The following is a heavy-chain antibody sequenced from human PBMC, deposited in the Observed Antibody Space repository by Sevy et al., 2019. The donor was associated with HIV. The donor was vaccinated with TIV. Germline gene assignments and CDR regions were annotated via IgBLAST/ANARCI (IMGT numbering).Heavy chain of an antibody. D-gene: IGHD1-26*01. V-gene: IGHV4-59*08. CDR3: AGENAWGRGYS. CDR1: GGSITSLY. CDR2: IYYNGHI. Sequence: SETLSLTCTVSGGSITSLYWNWIRQPPGKGLEWIANIYYNGHINYNPSLKSRVTLSLDKSNNQFSLRLSSVTAADTAMYYCAGENAWGRGYSWGQGTLVTVSS. J-gene: IGHJ4*02.